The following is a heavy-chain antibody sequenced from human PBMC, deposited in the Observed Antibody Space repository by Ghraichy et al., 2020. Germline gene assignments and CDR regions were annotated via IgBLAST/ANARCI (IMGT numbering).Heavy chain of an antibody. CDR1: GYTFINYG. CDR2: ITTKSGNT. CDR3: AKGRGLVSPDDP. V-gene: IGHV1-18*01. J-gene: IGHJ5*02. D-gene: IGHD6-19*01. Sequence: ASVKVSCKASGYTFINYGITWVRQAPGQGLEWLGWITTKSGNTQYGWKFQDRVTMTTDTSTSTAYMELRSLRSDDTAVYYCAKGRGLVSPDDPWGQGTLVTVSS.